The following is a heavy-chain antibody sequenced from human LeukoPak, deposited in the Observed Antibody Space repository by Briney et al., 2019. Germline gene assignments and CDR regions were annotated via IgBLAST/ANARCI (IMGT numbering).Heavy chain of an antibody. CDR1: GYTFTSYY. CDR3: ARDLAYYDFWSGDNWFDP. CDR2: INPSGGST. V-gene: IGHV1-46*01. Sequence: ASVKVSCKASGYTFTSYYMHWVRQAPGQVLEWMGIINPSGGSTSYAQKFQGRVTMTRDTSTSTVYMELSSLRSEDTAVYYCARDLAYYDFWSGDNWFDPWGQGTLVTVSS. J-gene: IGHJ5*02. D-gene: IGHD3-3*01.